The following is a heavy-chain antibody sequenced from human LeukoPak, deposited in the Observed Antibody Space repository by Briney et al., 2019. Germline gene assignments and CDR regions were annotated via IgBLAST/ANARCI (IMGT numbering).Heavy chain of an antibody. D-gene: IGHD4-17*01. CDR2: IYYSGST. J-gene: IGHJ4*02. V-gene: IGHV4-39*01. CDR1: GGSISIISHY. Sequence: KPSETLSLTCTVSGGSISIISHYWGWIRQPPGKGLEWIGSIYYSGSTYYNPSLKSRVTISVDTSKNQFSLKLSSVTAADTAVYHCARRRETTVTHFDYWGQGTLVTVSS. CDR3: ARRRETTVTHFDY.